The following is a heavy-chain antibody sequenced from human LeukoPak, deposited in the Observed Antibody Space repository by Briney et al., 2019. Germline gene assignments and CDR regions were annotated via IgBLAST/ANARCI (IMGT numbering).Heavy chain of an antibody. V-gene: IGHV3-21*01. J-gene: IGHJ3*02. CDR3: ATYSGSIDAFDI. D-gene: IGHD1-26*01. Sequence: AGGSLRLSCAASGFTFSSYSMNWVRQAPGKGLEWVSSISSSSSYIYYADSVKGRFTISRDNAKNSLYLQMNSLRAEDTAVYYCATYSGSIDAFDIWGQGTMVTVSS. CDR1: GFTFSSYS. CDR2: ISSSSSYI.